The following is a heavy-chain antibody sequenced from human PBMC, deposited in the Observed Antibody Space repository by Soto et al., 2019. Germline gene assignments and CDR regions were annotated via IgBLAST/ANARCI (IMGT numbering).Heavy chain of an antibody. CDR3: AKDYSYSGSKACYGMDY. CDR1: GFTFSSYA. CDR2: ISGSGGST. D-gene: IGHD1-26*01. Sequence: GGSLRLSCAASGFTFSSYAMSWVRQAPGKGLEWVSAISGSGGSTYYADSVKGRFTISRDNSTNTLYLQMNSLRAEDTAVYYCAKDYSYSGSKACYGMDYWGQGTTVTVSS. J-gene: IGHJ6*02. V-gene: IGHV3-23*01.